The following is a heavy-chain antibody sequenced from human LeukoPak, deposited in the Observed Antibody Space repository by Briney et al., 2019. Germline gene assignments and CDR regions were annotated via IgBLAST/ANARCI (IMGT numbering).Heavy chain of an antibody. Sequence: SETLSLTCTVSGGSISSYYWSWIRQPAGKGLEWIGRIYTSGSTNYNPSLKSRVTMSLDTSKNQFALKLTSVTAADTAVYYCATFSGYMAGDNWGQGTLVTVSS. D-gene: IGHD3-22*01. CDR1: GGSISSYY. CDR3: ATFSGYMAGDN. CDR2: IYTSGST. J-gene: IGHJ4*02. V-gene: IGHV4-4*07.